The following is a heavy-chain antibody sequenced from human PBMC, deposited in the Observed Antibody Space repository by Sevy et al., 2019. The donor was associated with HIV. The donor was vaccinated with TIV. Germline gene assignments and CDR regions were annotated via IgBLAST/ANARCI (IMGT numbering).Heavy chain of an antibody. V-gene: IGHV3-30-3*01. D-gene: IGHD2-15*01. Sequence: GGSLRLSCAASGFSVSSHAMHWVRQAPGKGLEWVALISYDGSSKYYSDSVKGRLTISRDNSKNTLYLQMNSLRPEDTALYYCSRDAGCSVGWYPSDYWGQGTLVTVSS. CDR1: GFSVSSHA. J-gene: IGHJ4*02. CDR2: ISYDGSSK. CDR3: SRDAGCSVGWYPSDY.